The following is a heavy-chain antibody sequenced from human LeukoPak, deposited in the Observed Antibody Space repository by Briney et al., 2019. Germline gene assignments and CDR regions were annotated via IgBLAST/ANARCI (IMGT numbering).Heavy chain of an antibody. CDR1: GYTFTGYY. V-gene: IGHV1-2*02. Sequence: GASVKVSCKASGYTFTGYYMHWVRQAPGQGLEWMGWINPNSGGTNHAQKFQGRVTMTRDTSISTAYMELSRLRSDDTAVYYCARAAYIVVVPAAIRDNWFDPWGQGTLVTVSS. J-gene: IGHJ5*02. D-gene: IGHD2-2*01. CDR2: INPNSGGT. CDR3: ARAAYIVVVPAAIRDNWFDP.